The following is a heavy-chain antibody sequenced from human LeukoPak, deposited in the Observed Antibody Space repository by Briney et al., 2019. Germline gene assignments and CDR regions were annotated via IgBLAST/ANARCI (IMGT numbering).Heavy chain of an antibody. CDR2: IIPIFGRA. CDR1: GGTFSSYA. Sequence: ASVKVSCKASGGTFSSYAISWVRQAPGQGLEWMGRIIPIFGRANYAQKFQGRVTITTDESTSTAYMELSSLRSEDTAVYYCARDPIDDILTGYFPSEGFDYWGQGTLVTVSS. V-gene: IGHV1-69*05. J-gene: IGHJ4*02. CDR3: ARDPIDDILTGYFPSEGFDY. D-gene: IGHD3-9*01.